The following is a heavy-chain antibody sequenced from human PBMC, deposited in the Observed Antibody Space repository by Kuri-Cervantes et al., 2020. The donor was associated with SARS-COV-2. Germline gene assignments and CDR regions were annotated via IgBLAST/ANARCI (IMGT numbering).Heavy chain of an antibody. V-gene: IGHV3-30*04. Sequence: GESLKISCAASGFTFSSYAMHWVRQAPGKGLEWVAVISYDGSNKYYADSVKGRFTISRDNSKNTLYLQMNSLRAEDTAVYYCASGNRVSGYCSSTSCYTRNYYGMDVWGQGTTVTVSS. J-gene: IGHJ6*02. CDR3: ASGNRVSGYCSSTSCYTRNYYGMDV. CDR2: ISYDGSNK. D-gene: IGHD2-2*02. CDR1: GFTFSSYA.